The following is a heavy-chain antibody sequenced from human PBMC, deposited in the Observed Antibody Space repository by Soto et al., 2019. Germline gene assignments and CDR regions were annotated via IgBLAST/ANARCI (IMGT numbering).Heavy chain of an antibody. J-gene: IGHJ4*02. Sequence: LRLSCAASGFTFADYAMHWVRQAPGKGLEWVSGISWNSGSIGYADSVKGRFTISRDNAKNSLYLQMNSLRAEDTALYYCAKDIGYDSSGYFDYWGQGTLVTVSS. V-gene: IGHV3-9*01. CDR3: AKDIGYDSSGYFDY. CDR2: ISWNSGSI. D-gene: IGHD3-22*01. CDR1: GFTFADYA.